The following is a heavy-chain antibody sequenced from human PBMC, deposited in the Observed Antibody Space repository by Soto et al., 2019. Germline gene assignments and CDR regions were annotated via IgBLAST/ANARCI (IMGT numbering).Heavy chain of an antibody. J-gene: IGHJ4*02. CDR1: GFTFSSYG. CDR3: ARAPRGVIPHRFDS. CDR2: IWYDGSNK. D-gene: IGHD3-10*01. V-gene: IGHV3-33*01. Sequence: QVQLVESGGGMVQPGRSLRLSCAASGFTFSSYGMHWVRQAPGKGLEWVAVIWYDGSNKYSADSVKGRFTISRDNSQNTLDLQMHSLRAEDTAVYYCARAPRGVIPHRFDSWGQGTRVTVSS.